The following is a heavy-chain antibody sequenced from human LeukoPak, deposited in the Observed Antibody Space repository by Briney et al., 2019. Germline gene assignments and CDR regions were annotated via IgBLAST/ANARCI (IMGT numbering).Heavy chain of an antibody. Sequence: PSETLSLTCTVSAGSISSYYWSWIRQPPGKGLEWIGYIYYSGSTNYNPSLKSRVTISVDTSKNQFSLKLSSVTAADTAVYYCARAIYSSPPYFDYWGQGTLVTVSS. D-gene: IGHD6-13*01. CDR3: ARAIYSSPPYFDY. J-gene: IGHJ4*02. V-gene: IGHV4-59*01. CDR1: AGSISSYY. CDR2: IYYSGST.